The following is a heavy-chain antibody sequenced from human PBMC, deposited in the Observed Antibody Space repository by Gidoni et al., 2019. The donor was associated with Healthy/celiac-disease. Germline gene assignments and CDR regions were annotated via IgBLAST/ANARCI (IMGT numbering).Heavy chain of an antibody. V-gene: IGHV3-11*01. D-gene: IGHD4-17*01. J-gene: IGHJ6*02. CDR3: ARDHGDYGDYFGMDV. CDR2: ISSSGSTI. Sequence: VSYISSSGSTIYYADSVKGRFTITRDNAKNSLYLQMNSLRDEDTAVYYCARDHGDYGDYFGMDVWGQGTTVTVSS.